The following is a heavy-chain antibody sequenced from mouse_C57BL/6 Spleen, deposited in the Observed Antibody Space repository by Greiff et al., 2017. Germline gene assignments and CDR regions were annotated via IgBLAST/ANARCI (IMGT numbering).Heavy chain of an antibody. J-gene: IGHJ2*01. V-gene: IGHV1-19*01. CDR3: ARGNGSVYFDD. CDR1: GYTFTDYY. Sequence: EVQLQQSGPVLVKPGASVKMSCKASGYTFTDYYMNWVKQSHGKSLEWIGVINPYNGGTSYNQKFKGKATLTVDKSSSTAYMELNSLTSEDSAVYYCARGNGSVYFDDWGQGTTLTVSS. D-gene: IGHD2-2*01. CDR2: INPYNGGT.